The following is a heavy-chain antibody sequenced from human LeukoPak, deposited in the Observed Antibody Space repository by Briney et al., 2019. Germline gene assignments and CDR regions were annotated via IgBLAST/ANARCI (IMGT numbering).Heavy chain of an antibody. Sequence: ASVKVSCKASGYTFTGYYMHWVRQAPGQGLEWMGWINPNSGGTNYAQKFQGRVTMTRDTSISTAYVELSRLRSDDTAVYYCAGSSGYEGYAFDIWGQGTMVTVSS. V-gene: IGHV1-2*02. CDR2: INPNSGGT. CDR3: AGSSGYEGYAFDI. J-gene: IGHJ3*02. D-gene: IGHD3-22*01. CDR1: GYTFTGYY.